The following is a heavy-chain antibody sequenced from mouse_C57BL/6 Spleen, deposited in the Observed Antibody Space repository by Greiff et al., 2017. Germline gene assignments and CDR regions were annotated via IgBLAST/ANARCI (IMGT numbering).Heavy chain of an antibody. D-gene: IGHD2-1*01. Sequence: VQLVESGAELVRPGTSVKVSCKASGYAFTNYLIEWVKQRPGQGLEWIGVINPGSGGTNYNEKFKGKATLTADKSSSTAYMQLSSLTSEDSAVYFCARSNYGNPYAMDYWGQGTSVTVSS. CDR3: ARSNYGNPYAMDY. CDR1: GYAFTNYL. J-gene: IGHJ4*01. V-gene: IGHV1-54*01. CDR2: INPGSGGT.